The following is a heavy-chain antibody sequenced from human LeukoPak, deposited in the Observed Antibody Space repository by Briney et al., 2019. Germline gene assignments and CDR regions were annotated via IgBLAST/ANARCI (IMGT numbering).Heavy chain of an antibody. V-gene: IGHV5-51*01. Sequence: GASLKISCKGSGYSFTSYWIGWVRQMPGKGLGWMGIIYPGDSDTRYSPSFQGPVTISADKSISTAYLQWSSLKASDTAMYYCARQVNDFWSGYSYYYYVDVWGKGTTVTVSS. J-gene: IGHJ6*03. CDR3: ARQVNDFWSGYSYYYYVDV. CDR2: IYPGDSDT. CDR1: GYSFTSYW. D-gene: IGHD3-3*01.